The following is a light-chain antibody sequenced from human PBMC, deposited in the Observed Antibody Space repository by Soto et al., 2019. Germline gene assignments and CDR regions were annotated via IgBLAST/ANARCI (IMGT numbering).Light chain of an antibody. J-gene: IGKJ3*01. CDR3: QEYNSAPRT. CDR2: EAS. Sequence: DIPMAQSPSSLSASVGDRVTITCRASQDISKSLAWYQQKPGKVPKFLIYEASTLQSGVPSRFSGSGSGTDFTLTISSLQPEDVATYYCQEYNSAPRTFGPGTKVDIK. CDR1: QDISKS. V-gene: IGKV1-27*01.